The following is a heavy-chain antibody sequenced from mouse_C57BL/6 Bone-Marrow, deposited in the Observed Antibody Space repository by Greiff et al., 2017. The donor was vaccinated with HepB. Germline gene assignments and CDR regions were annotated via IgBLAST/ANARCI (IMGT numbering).Heavy chain of an antibody. J-gene: IGHJ1*03. CDR2: ISNGGGST. D-gene: IGHD2-1*01. CDR1: GFTFSDYY. V-gene: IGHV5-12*01. Sequence: EVHLVESGGGLVQPGGSLKLSCAASGFTFSDYYMYWVRQTPEKRLEWVAYISNGGGSTYYPDTVKGRFTISRDNAKNTLYLQMSRLKSEDTAMYYCARHKDGNFYWYFDVWGTGTTVTVSS. CDR3: ARHKDGNFYWYFDV.